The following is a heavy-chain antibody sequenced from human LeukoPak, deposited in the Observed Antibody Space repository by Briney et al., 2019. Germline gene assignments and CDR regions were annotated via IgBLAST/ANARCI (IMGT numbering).Heavy chain of an antibody. J-gene: IGHJ4*02. D-gene: IGHD2-2*01. CDR3: ARGTGGYQLLLYY. V-gene: IGHV4-34*01. CDR1: GGSFSGYY. CDR2: INHSGST. Sequence: SETLSLTCAVYGGSFSGYYWSWTRQPPGKGLEWIGEINHSGSTDYNPSLKSRVTISVDTSKNQFSLKLSSVTAADTAVYYCARGTGGYQLLLYYWGQGTLVTVSS.